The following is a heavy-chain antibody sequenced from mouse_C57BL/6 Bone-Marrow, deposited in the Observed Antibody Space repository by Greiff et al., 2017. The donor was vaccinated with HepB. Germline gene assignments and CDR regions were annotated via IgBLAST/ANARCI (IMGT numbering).Heavy chain of an antibody. Sequence: EVQVVESGGGLVKPGGSLKLSCAASGFTFSSYAMSWVRQTPEKRLEWVATISDGGSYTYYPDNVKGRFTISRDNAKNNLYLQMSHLKSEDTAMYYCARDLAIYYGNYFDYWGQGTTLTVSS. CDR3: ARDLAIYYGNYFDY. J-gene: IGHJ2*01. CDR2: ISDGGSYT. V-gene: IGHV5-4*01. CDR1: GFTFSSYA. D-gene: IGHD2-1*01.